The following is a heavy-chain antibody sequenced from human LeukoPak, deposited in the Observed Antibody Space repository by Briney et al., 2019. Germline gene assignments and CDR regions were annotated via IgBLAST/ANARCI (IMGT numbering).Heavy chain of an antibody. J-gene: IGHJ6*04. CDR1: GFTFSNYW. D-gene: IGHD3-10*02. V-gene: IGHV3-66*01. CDR2: IYSGGST. Sequence: PGGSLRLSCAASGFTFSNYWMHWVRQVPGKGLVWVSVIYSGGSTYYADSVKGRFTISRDNSKNTLYLQMNSLRAEDTAVYYCAELGITMIGGVWGKGTTVTISS. CDR3: AELGITMIGGV.